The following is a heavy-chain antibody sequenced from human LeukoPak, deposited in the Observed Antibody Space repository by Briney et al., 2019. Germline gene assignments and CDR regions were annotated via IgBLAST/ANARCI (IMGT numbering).Heavy chain of an antibody. CDR3: ARHAPAAGGGDDYYYYMDV. J-gene: IGHJ6*03. CDR1: GGSISSYY. D-gene: IGHD6-13*01. Sequence: SETLSLTCTVSGGSISSYYWSWIRQPAGKGLEWIGRIYTSGSTNYNPSLKSRVTMSVDTSKNQFSLKLSSVTAADTAVYYCARHAPAAGGGDDYYYYMDVWGKGTTVTVSS. CDR2: IYTSGST. V-gene: IGHV4-4*07.